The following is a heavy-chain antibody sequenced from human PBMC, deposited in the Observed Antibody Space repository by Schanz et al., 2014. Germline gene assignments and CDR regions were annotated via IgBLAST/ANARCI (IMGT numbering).Heavy chain of an antibody. CDR3: VRAVGTAALHGYWFDP. Sequence: QVPLVQSGSEVKNPGASVKVSCKASGYTFINSDINWVRQAAGQGLEWMGWMNPKSGNTGYAQKFQGRVTTTRTTTISTAYMELSRLRPDATAIYSCVRAVGTAALHGYWFDPWGQGTLVTVAS. CDR1: GYTFINSD. D-gene: IGHD2-2*01. V-gene: IGHV1-8*02. J-gene: IGHJ5*02. CDR2: MNPKSGNT.